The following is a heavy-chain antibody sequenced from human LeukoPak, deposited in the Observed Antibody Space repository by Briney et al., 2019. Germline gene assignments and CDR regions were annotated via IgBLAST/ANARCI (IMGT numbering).Heavy chain of an antibody. J-gene: IGHJ4*02. V-gene: IGHV3-74*01. CDR3: ARSGGFYGDRAALDY. CDR2: INSDGSDT. CDR1: GFTFSRYW. Sequence: PGGSLRLSCAASGFTFSRYWMHWVRQAPGKGPVWVSRINSDGSDTSYADSVKGRFTISRDNSKNTLYLQMNSLRAEDTAVYYCARSGGFYGDRAALDYWGQGTLVTVSS. D-gene: IGHD4-17*01.